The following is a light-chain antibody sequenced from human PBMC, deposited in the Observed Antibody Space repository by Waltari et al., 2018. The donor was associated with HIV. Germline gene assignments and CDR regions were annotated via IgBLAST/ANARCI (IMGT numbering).Light chain of an antibody. CDR2: TPS. V-gene: IGKV1-39*01. CDR3: QQSFSTPPFT. J-gene: IGKJ3*01. CDR1: QSIGHF. Sequence: IHLTQSPSFLSASVGDRVVITCLASQSIGHFVNWYQQRPGKAPTFLTNTPSSLQQSVPSRFSGSGSGTEFTLTIASLQPEDFATYYCQQSFSTPPFTFGPGTTV.